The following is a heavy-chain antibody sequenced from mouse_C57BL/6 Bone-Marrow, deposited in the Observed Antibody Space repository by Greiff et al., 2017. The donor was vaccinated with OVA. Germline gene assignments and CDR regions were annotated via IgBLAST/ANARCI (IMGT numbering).Heavy chain of an antibody. CDR3: TRERYRYYYGSSPMDY. CDR1: GYTFTDYE. V-gene: IGHV1-15*01. D-gene: IGHD1-1*01. CDR2: IDPETGGT. Sequence: QVQLQQSGAELVRPGASVTLSCKASGYTFTDYEMHWVKQTPVHGLEWIGAIDPETGGTAYNQKFKGKAILTADKSTSTAYMELRSLTSEDSAVYYCTRERYRYYYGSSPMDYWGQGTSVTVSS. J-gene: IGHJ4*01.